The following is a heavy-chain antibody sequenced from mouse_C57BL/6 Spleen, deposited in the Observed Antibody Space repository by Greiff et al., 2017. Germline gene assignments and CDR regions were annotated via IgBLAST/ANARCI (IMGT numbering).Heavy chain of an antibody. CDR1: GYTFTSYT. D-gene: IGHD2-3*01. CDR2: INPSSGYT. V-gene: IGHV1-4*01. Sequence: VKLQESGAELARPGASVKMSCKASGYTFTSYTMHWVKQRPGQGLEWIGYINPSSGYTKYNQKFKDKATLTADKSSSTAYMQLSSLTSEDSAVYYCARTRDGYYGYFDVWGTGTTVTVSS. J-gene: IGHJ1*03. CDR3: ARTRDGYYGYFDV.